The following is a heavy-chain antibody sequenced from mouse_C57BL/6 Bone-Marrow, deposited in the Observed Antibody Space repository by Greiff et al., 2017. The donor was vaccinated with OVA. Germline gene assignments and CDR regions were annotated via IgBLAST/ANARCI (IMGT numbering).Heavy chain of an antibody. D-gene: IGHD2-12*01. CDR3: SKEDDGRTAWFAY. J-gene: IGHJ3*01. CDR2: INPNYGTT. CDR1: GYSFTDYN. V-gene: IGHV1-39*01. Sequence: EVQLKQSGPELVKPGASVKISCKASGYSFTDYNMNWVKQSHGKSLEWIGVINPNYGTTSYNQKFKGKATLTVDQSSSTAYMQLNSLTSEDSAVYYGSKEDDGRTAWFAYWGQGTLVTVSA.